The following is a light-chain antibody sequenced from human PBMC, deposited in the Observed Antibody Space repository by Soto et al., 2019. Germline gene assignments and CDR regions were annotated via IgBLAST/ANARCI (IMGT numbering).Light chain of an antibody. CDR3: QHYGTSAL. J-gene: IGKJ3*01. V-gene: IGKV3-20*01. CDR1: ESVSDSY. CDR2: AS. Sequence: EIVLTQSPGTLSLSPGERATLSCRASESVSDSYLAWYQQKPGQAPRLLIYASSRATGIPDRFSGSGSGTDFTLIISRLEPEDFAVYYCQHYGTSALFGPGTKVEIK.